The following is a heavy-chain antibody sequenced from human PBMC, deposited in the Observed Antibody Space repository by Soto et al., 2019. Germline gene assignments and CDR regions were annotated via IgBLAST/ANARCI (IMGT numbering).Heavy chain of an antibody. J-gene: IGHJ3*01. D-gene: IGHD3-16*01. CDR3: ARGPAVGDF. CDR1: GYSFTSYG. V-gene: IGHV1-18*01. CDR2: TYKSNT. Sequence: QVQLVQSGAEVRKPGASVKVSCKAAGYSFTSYGITWVRQAPGQGLEWMGGTYKSNTNDAQKVQGRVTMTTDTSTSTAYRELRSLTSDDTALYCCARGPAVGDFWGQGTLVTVSS.